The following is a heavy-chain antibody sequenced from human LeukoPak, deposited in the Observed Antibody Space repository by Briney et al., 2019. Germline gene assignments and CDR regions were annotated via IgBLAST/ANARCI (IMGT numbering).Heavy chain of an antibody. CDR3: ARHGDLYGYVWGSYRKPLDY. Sequence: ASETLSLTCAVYGGSFSGYYWSWIRQPPGKGLEWIGEINHSGSTNYNPSLKSRVTISVDTSKNQFSLKLSSVTAADTAVYYCARHGDLYGYVWGSYRKPLDYWGQGTLVTVSS. J-gene: IGHJ4*02. V-gene: IGHV4-34*01. CDR1: GGSFSGYY. CDR2: INHSGST. D-gene: IGHD3-16*02.